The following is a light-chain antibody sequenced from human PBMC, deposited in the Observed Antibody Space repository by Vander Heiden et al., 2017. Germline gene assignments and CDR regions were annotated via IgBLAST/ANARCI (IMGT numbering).Light chain of an antibody. V-gene: IGKV1-5*03. CDR1: QSIRTW. CDR3: QQYNSYPYT. J-gene: IGKJ2*01. CDR2: KAS. Sequence: DIQMTQSPSTLSASVGDRVTITCRASQSIRTWLAWHQQKPGKAPKLLIYKASDLESGVPSRCSGSGSGTEFTLTISSLQPDDFASYYCQQYNSYPYTFGQGTKLEIK.